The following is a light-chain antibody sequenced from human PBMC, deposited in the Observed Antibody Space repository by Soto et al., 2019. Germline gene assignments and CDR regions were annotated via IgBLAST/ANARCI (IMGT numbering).Light chain of an antibody. CDR1: QNITNN. CDR2: HAS. V-gene: IGKV1-33*01. CDR3: QQYYGLPPLN. J-gene: IGKJ5*01. Sequence: DIQMTHSPSSLSASIVDRVTITCQASQNITNNLSWYQQKPGKAPNLLIYHASKLAKGVTSRFSGSGSGTDFSFIITSLQREDLATYYCQQYYGLPPLNCGQGKRREIK.